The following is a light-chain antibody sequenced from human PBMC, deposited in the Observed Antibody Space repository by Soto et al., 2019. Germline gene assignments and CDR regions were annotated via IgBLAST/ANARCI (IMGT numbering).Light chain of an antibody. V-gene: IGLV2-14*01. CDR3: SSYTTSSTWV. Sequence: QSVLTQPASVSGSPGQSITISCTGTSSDIGGFNYVSWYQQHPGTVPKVMIYDVTNRPSGVSNRFSGSKSGNTASLTISGLQADDEADYYCSSYTTSSTWVFGGGTKLTVL. J-gene: IGLJ3*02. CDR1: SSDIGGFNY. CDR2: DVT.